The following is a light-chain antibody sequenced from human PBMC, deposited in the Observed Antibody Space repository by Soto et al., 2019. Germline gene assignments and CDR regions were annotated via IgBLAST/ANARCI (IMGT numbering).Light chain of an antibody. CDR3: QQLNTYPLT. J-gene: IGKJ4*01. Sequence: DIPLTQSPSFLSASVGDRVTITCRASQGISSYLAWYQQKPGKAPKLLIYAVSTLKSGVPSRFSGSGSGTEFTLTISSLQPEEFATYYCQQLNTYPLTFGGGTKVEIK. CDR2: AVS. CDR1: QGISSY. V-gene: IGKV1-9*01.